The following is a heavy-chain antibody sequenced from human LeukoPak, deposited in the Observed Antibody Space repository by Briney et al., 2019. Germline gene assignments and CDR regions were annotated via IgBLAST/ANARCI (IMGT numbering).Heavy chain of an antibody. V-gene: IGHV1-69*04. Sequence: GASVKVSCKASGGTFSSYAISWVRQAPGQGLEWMGRIIPILGIANYAQKFQGRVTITADKSTSTAYMELSSLRSEDTAVYSCARVPYVSPSGTVSALRYYFDYWGQGTLVTVSS. CDR3: ARVPYVSPSGTVSALRYYFDY. D-gene: IGHD6-19*01. CDR2: IIPILGIA. J-gene: IGHJ4*02. CDR1: GGTFSSYA.